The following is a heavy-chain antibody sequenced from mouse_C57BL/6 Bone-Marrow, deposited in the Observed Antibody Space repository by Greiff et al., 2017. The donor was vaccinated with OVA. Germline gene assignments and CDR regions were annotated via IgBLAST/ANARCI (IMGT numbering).Heavy chain of an antibody. J-gene: IGHJ2*01. CDR3: ARVRDDGEVDY. V-gene: IGHV3-6*01. D-gene: IGHD2-14*01. Sequence: EVQLVESGPGLVKPSQSLSLTCSVTGYSITSGYYWNWIRQFPGNKLEWMGYISYDGSNNYNPSLKNRISITRDTSKNQFFLKLNSVTTEDTATYYCARVRDDGEVDYWGQGTTLTVSS. CDR2: ISYDGSN. CDR1: GYSITSGYY.